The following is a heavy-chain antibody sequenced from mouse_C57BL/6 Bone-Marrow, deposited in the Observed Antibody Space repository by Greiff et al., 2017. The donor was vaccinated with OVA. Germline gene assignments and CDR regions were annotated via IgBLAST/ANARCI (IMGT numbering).Heavy chain of an antibody. D-gene: IGHD1-1*01. Sequence: VQLQQPGAELVMPGASVKLSCKASGYTFTSYWMHWVKQRPGQGLEWIGEIDPSDSYTNYNQKFKGKSTLTVDKSSNTAYMQLSSLTSEDSAVYYCAREAYYYGHYAMDYWGQGTSVTVSS. V-gene: IGHV1-69*01. CDR1: GYTFTSYW. CDR2: IDPSDSYT. CDR3: AREAYYYGHYAMDY. J-gene: IGHJ4*01.